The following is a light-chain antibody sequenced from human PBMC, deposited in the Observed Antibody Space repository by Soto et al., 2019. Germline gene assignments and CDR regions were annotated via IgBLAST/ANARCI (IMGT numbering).Light chain of an antibody. CDR2: GAS. J-gene: IGKJ5*01. CDR1: QSVISTY. CDR3: QQYGSAPIT. Sequence: EIVLTQSPGTLSLSPGERATLSCRASQSVISTYLAWYQQKPGQAPRLLSYGASSRATGSPDRFSGSGSGTDFTLTISRLEPEDFAVYYCQQYGSAPITFGQGTRLEI. V-gene: IGKV3-20*01.